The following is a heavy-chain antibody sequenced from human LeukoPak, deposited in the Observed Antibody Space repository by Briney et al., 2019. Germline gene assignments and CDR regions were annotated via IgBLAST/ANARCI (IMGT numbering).Heavy chain of an antibody. D-gene: IGHD2-21*02. J-gene: IGHJ4*02. Sequence: ASVKVSCKASGYTFTDYYMHWVRQAPGQGLEWMGWINPNSGGTNYAQKFQGRVTMTRDTSISTAYMELSRLRSDDTAVYYCARDLTYCGGDCSSSVDYWGQGTLVTVSS. CDR3: ARDLTYCGGDCSSSVDY. V-gene: IGHV1-2*02. CDR1: GYTFTDYY. CDR2: INPNSGGT.